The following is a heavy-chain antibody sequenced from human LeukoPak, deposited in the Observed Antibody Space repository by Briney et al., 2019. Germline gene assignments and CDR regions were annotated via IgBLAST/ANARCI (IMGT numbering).Heavy chain of an antibody. D-gene: IGHD3-10*01. J-gene: IGHJ5*02. Sequence: PSETLSLTCAVYGGSFSGYYWSWIRQPPGKGLEWIGEINHSGSTNYNPSLKSRVTISVDTSKNQFSLKLSSVTAADTAVYYCARRWRYYGSGSYYESRRSNWFDPWGQGTLVTVSS. V-gene: IGHV4-34*01. CDR2: INHSGST. CDR1: GGSFSGYY. CDR3: ARRWRYYGSGSYYESRRSNWFDP.